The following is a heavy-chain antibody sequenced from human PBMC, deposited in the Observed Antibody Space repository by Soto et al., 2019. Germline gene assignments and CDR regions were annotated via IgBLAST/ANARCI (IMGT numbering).Heavy chain of an antibody. CDR3: ARTSPYDFWSGTYGMDF. CDR1: GYTFTSYD. J-gene: IGHJ6*02. CDR2: MNPNSGNT. D-gene: IGHD3-3*01. Sequence: AALKVSCKASGYTFTSYDINWVRQATGQGLEWMGWMNPNSGNTGYAQKFQGRVTMTRNTSISTAYMELSSLRSEDTAVYYCARTSPYDFWSGTYGMDFSGQGTTVTGSS. V-gene: IGHV1-8*01.